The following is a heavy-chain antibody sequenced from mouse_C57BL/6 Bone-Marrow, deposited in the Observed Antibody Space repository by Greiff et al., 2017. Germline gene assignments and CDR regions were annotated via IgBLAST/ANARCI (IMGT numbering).Heavy chain of an antibody. Sequence: EVKLMESGGDLVKPGGSLKLSCAASGFTFSSYGMSWVRQTPDKRLEWVATISSGGSYTYYPDSVKGRFTISRDNAKNTLYLQMSSLKSEDTAMYYCARQFYYGSSWWYVDVWGTGTTVTVSS. J-gene: IGHJ1*03. CDR2: ISSGGSYT. V-gene: IGHV5-6*01. CDR1: GFTFSSYG. D-gene: IGHD1-1*01. CDR3: ARQFYYGSSWWYVDV.